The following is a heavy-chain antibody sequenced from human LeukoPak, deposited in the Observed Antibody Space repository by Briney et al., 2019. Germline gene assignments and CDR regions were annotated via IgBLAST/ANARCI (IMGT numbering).Heavy chain of an antibody. CDR2: ISGSGGST. J-gene: IGHJ4*02. CDR3: ARDSTYSSWRDY. Sequence: TGGSLRLSCAASGFTFSSYAMSWVRQAPGKGLEWVSAISGSGGSTYYADSVKGRFTISRDNSENTLYLQMNSLRAEDTAMYYCARDSTYSSWRDYWGQGTLVTVSS. V-gene: IGHV3-23*01. CDR1: GFTFSSYA. D-gene: IGHD6-19*01.